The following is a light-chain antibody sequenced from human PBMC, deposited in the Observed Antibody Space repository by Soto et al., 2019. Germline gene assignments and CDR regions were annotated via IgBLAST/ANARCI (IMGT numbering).Light chain of an antibody. J-gene: IGKJ4*01. CDR3: LQAKSFPRT. Sequence: DIQMTQSPSSLSASVGDKVTITCRASQDVSIWLAWFQQKPGEAPKLLIYGASSLQSGVPSRFSGPGSGTDFTLTINSLQPEDFATYYCLQAKSFPRTFGGGTKVEVK. CDR2: GAS. V-gene: IGKV1-12*01. CDR1: QDVSIW.